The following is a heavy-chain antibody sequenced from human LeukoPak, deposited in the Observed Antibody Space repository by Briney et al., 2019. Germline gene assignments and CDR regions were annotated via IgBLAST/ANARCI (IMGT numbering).Heavy chain of an antibody. V-gene: IGHV1-46*01. D-gene: IGHD5-18*01. CDR3: ARGGYSFDY. Sequence: ASVKVSCKASGYTFISYYIHWVRQAPGQGLEWMGIIDPNGGSTSYAQKFQGRVTMTRDMSTSTVYMELSSLRSEDTAVYFCARGGYSFDYWGQGTLVTVSS. CDR1: GYTFISYY. J-gene: IGHJ4*02. CDR2: IDPNGGST.